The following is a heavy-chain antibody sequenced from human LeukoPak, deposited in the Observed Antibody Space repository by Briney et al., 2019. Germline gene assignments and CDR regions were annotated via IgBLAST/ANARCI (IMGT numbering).Heavy chain of an antibody. J-gene: IGHJ3*02. V-gene: IGHV3-30*04. CDR2: ISYDGSNK. CDR1: GFTFSSYA. CDR3: ANTLRIYDSSGNDAFDI. D-gene: IGHD3-22*01. Sequence: PGRSLRLSCAASGFTFSSYAMHWVRQAPGKGLEWVAVISYDGSNKYYADSVKGRFTISRDNSKNTLYLQMNSLRAEDTAVYYCANTLRIYDSSGNDAFDIWGQGTMVTVSS.